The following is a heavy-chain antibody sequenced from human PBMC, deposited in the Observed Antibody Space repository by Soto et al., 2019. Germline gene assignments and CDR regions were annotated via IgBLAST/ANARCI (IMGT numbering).Heavy chain of an antibody. J-gene: IGHJ4*02. D-gene: IGHD2-2*01. CDR1: GFTFSSYA. V-gene: IGHV3-23*01. CDR3: AEGRGDCSSTSGYVGSDY. CDR2: ISGSGGST. Sequence: EVQLLESGGGLVQPGGSLRLSCAASGFTFSSYAMSWVRQAPGKGLAWVSAISGSGGSTYYADSVKGRFTISRDNSKNTLYLQMNSLRAEDTAVYYCAEGRGDCSSTSGYVGSDYWGQGTLVTVSS.